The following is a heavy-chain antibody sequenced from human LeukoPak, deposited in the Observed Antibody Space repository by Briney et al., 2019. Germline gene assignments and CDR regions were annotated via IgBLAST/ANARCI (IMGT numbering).Heavy chain of an antibody. D-gene: IGHD6-19*01. V-gene: IGHV4-39*01. J-gene: IGHJ4*02. CDR1: GGSISSSSYY. Sequence: SETLSLTCTVSGGSISSSSYYWGWIRQPPGKGLEWIGSIYYSGSTYYNPSLKSRVTISVDTSKNQFSLKLSSVTAADTAVYYCARLVSYSGDFDYWGQGTLVTVSS. CDR2: IYYSGST. CDR3: ARLVSYSGDFDY.